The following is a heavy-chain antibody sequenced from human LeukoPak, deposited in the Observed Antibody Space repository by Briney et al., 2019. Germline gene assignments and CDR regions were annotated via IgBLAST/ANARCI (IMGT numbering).Heavy chain of an antibody. Sequence: PSQTLSLTCTVSGGSISSGGYFWSWLRQHPRKGLEWIGYIYNSGNTYYNPSLKSRVIISLDMSRNQFSLKLTSVTAADTALYYCARSPSGSYYAAPFDSWGQGTPVTVSS. CDR3: ARSPSGSYYAAPFDS. J-gene: IGHJ4*02. D-gene: IGHD3-10*01. CDR2: IYNSGNT. CDR1: GGSISSGGYF. V-gene: IGHV4-31*03.